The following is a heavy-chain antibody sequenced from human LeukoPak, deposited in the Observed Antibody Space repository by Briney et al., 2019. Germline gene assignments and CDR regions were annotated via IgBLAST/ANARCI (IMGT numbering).Heavy chain of an antibody. D-gene: IGHD2-2*01. V-gene: IGHV4-4*07. Sequence: SETLSLTCSVSGGSTSSSYWTWIRQSAEKGLEYIGRVFDGSINYNPSLRSRVTMSIDTSKNEFSLKLTSVTAADTAVYYCAKEYCPTTICYPSGGWYGPLGQGTLVTVSS. CDR2: VFDGSI. CDR1: GGSTSSSY. J-gene: IGHJ5*02. CDR3: AKEYCPTTICYPSGGWYGP.